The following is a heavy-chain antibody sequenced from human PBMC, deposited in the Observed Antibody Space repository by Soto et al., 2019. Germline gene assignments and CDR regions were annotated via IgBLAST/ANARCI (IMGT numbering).Heavy chain of an antibody. Sequence: GGSLRLSCAASGFTFSSYSMNWVRQAPGKGLEWVSYISSSSSTIYYADSVKGRFTISRDNAKNSLYLQMNSLRAEDTAVYYCARDGRGYSYGSYFDYWGQGTLVTVSS. J-gene: IGHJ4*02. V-gene: IGHV3-48*01. D-gene: IGHD5-18*01. CDR3: ARDGRGYSYGSYFDY. CDR1: GFTFSSYS. CDR2: ISSSSSTI.